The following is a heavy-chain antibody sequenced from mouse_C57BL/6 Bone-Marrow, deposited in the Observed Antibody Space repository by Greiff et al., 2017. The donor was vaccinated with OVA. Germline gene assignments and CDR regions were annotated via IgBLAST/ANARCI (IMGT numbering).Heavy chain of an antibody. Sequence: EVKLQESGPVLVKPGASVKMSCKASGYTFTDYYMNWVKQSHGKSLEWIGVINPYNGGTSYNQKFKGKATLTVDKSSSTAYMELNSLTSEDSAVYYCASGEDYDYDGFAMDYWGQGTSVTVSS. D-gene: IGHD2-4*01. CDR1: GYTFTDYY. J-gene: IGHJ4*01. CDR3: ASGEDYDYDGFAMDY. V-gene: IGHV1-19*01. CDR2: INPYNGGT.